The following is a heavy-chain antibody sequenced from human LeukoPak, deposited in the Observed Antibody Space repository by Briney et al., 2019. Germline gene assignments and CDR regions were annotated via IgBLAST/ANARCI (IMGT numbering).Heavy chain of an antibody. Sequence: GKSLRLSCGVSGFMFTTYDMHWVRQAPGKGLEWVAVISYDGSNKYYADSVKGRFTISRDNSKNTLYLQMNSLRAEDTAVYYCAKELSRMTFDYWGQGTLVTVSS. CDR1: GFMFTTYD. V-gene: IGHV3-30*18. J-gene: IGHJ4*02. CDR3: AKELSRMTFDY. D-gene: IGHD1-14*01. CDR2: ISYDGSNK.